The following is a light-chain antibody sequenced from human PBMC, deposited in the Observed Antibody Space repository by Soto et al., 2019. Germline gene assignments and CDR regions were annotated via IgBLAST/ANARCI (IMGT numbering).Light chain of an antibody. CDR1: QSISSW. CDR2: GAS. J-gene: IGKJ2*01. CDR3: QQYDSFHMYT. V-gene: IGKV1-12*01. Sequence: DLQMTQSPSSVSASVGDRVTMSCRASQSISSWLAWYQQKPGKGPKLLIYGASSLQSGVPSRFSGSGSGTDFSFTISSLQPEDVATYFCQQYDSFHMYTFGQGTKVEI.